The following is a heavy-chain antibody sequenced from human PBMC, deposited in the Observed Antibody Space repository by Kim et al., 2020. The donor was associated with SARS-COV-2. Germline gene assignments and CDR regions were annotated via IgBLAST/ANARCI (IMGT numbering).Heavy chain of an antibody. D-gene: IGHD2-21*02. CDR1: GFIVSNTY. Sequence: GGSLRLSCAPSGFIVSNTYLSWVRQAPGKGLEWVSVIYTGATTYYADSVKGRFTISRDNSRNTVYLQMNSLRADDTAMYYCARLGPVTANYYYGMDVWGQGTTGTVSS. J-gene: IGHJ6*02. CDR2: IYTGATT. CDR3: ARLGPVTANYYYGMDV. V-gene: IGHV3-53*01.